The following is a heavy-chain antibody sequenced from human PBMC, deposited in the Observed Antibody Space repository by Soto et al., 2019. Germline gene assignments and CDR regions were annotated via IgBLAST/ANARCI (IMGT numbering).Heavy chain of an antibody. V-gene: IGHV3-30*18. Sequence: LRLSCAASGFTFSNYGIHWVRQAPGKGLEWVAVITYDGSNKYYADSVKGRFSISRDNSKNTVYLQMNSLRAVDTAVYYCAKPQSVRESEYFLHWGQGALLTASS. CDR2: ITYDGSNK. J-gene: IGHJ1*01. CDR1: GFTFSNYG. D-gene: IGHD3-10*01. CDR3: AKPQSVRESEYFLH.